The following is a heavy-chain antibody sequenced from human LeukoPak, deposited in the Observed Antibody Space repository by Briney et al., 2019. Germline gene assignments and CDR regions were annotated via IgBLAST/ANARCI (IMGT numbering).Heavy chain of an antibody. D-gene: IGHD2-2*01. CDR2: ISGSGGST. J-gene: IGHJ4*02. CDR1: GFPFSSYA. V-gene: IGHV3-23*01. Sequence: GGSLRLSCAASGFPFSSYAMSWVRQAPGKGLEWVSAISGSGGSTYYADSVKGRFTISRDNSKNTLYLQMNSLRAEDTAVYYCAKGRYCSSTSCSVQFGYWGQGTLVTVSS. CDR3: AKGRYCSSTSCSVQFGY.